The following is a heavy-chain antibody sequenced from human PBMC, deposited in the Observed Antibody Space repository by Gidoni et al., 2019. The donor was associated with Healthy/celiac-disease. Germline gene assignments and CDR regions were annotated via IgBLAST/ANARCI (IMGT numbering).Heavy chain of an antibody. CDR2: IKQDGREK. D-gene: IGHD4-17*01. CDR3: ARDPTVVTRGYFDY. V-gene: IGHV3-7*04. J-gene: IGHJ4*02. CDR1: GFTFSSYW. Sequence: EVQLVESGGGLVQPGGSLRLSCAASGFTFSSYWMSWVRQAPGKGLEWVANIKQDGREKYYVDSVKGRFTISRDNAKNSLYLQMNSLRAEDTAVYYCARDPTVVTRGYFDYWGQGTLVTVSS.